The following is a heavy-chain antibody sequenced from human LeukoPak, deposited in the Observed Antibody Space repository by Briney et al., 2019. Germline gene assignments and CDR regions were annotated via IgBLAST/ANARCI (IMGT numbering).Heavy chain of an antibody. CDR1: GFTFSTYA. V-gene: IGHV3-23*01. Sequence: GGSLRLSCAASGFTFSTYAMSWVRQAPGKGLECVSAISGSGGSTYYADSVKGRFTISRDNSKNTLYLQMNSLRAEDTAVYYCAKDPRMRDIAFGGVIAYFDYWGQGTLVTVSS. D-gene: IGHD3-16*02. J-gene: IGHJ4*02. CDR3: AKDPRMRDIAFGGVIAYFDY. CDR2: ISGSGGST.